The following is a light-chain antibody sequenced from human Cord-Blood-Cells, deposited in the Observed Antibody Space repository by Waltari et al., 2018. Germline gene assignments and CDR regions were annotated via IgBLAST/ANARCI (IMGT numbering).Light chain of an antibody. V-gene: IGLV2-8*01. CDR2: EVS. CDR3: SSHAGSDNLV. CDR1: SSDVGGYNY. Sequence: QSALTQPPSASGSPGQSVIISCTGTSSDVGGYNYVSWYQQHPGKAPKLMVYEVSKRPAGVPDRFSGSKSGNTASLTVSGLQAEDEANYYCSSHAGSDNLVFGGETSHTVL. J-gene: IGLJ3*02.